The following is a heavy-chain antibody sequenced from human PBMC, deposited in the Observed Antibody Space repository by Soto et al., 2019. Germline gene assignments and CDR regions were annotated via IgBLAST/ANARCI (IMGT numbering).Heavy chain of an antibody. J-gene: IGHJ6*02. CDR2: IYYSGST. CDR1: GGSISSGSYY. Sequence: SETLSLTCTVSGGSISSGSYYWGWIRQPPGKGLEWIGSIYYSGSTYYNPSLKSRVTISVDTSKNQFSLKLSSVTAADTAVYYCASEAGYDSSGYYPNYGMDVWGQGTTVTVSS. D-gene: IGHD3-22*01. CDR3: ASEAGYDSSGYYPNYGMDV. V-gene: IGHV4-39*01.